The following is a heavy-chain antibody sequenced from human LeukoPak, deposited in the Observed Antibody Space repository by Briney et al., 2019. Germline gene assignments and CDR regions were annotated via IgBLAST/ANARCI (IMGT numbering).Heavy chain of an antibody. CDR2: IYPGDSGT. Sequence: NRGESLKISCKGSGYSFTSYWIGWVRQMPGKGLEWMGIIYPGDSGTRYSPSFQGQVTISADKSISTAYLQWSSLKASDTAMYYCMRSYYDSSGYSHYDYWGQGTLVTVSS. CDR3: MRSYYDSSGYSHYDY. D-gene: IGHD3-22*01. V-gene: IGHV5-51*01. CDR1: GYSFTSYW. J-gene: IGHJ4*02.